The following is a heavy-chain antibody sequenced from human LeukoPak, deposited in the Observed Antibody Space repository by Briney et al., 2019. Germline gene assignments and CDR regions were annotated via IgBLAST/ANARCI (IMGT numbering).Heavy chain of an antibody. D-gene: IGHD3-22*01. Sequence: SETLSLTCSVSGASINSYYWTWIRQPPGKALEWIGYIHYSGSTNYNPSLKSRVTISVDTSKNQFSLKLSSVTAADTAVYYCARDHSSGYNDYWGQGTLVTVSS. CDR2: IHYSGST. CDR1: GASINSYY. V-gene: IGHV4-59*01. CDR3: ARDHSSGYNDY. J-gene: IGHJ4*02.